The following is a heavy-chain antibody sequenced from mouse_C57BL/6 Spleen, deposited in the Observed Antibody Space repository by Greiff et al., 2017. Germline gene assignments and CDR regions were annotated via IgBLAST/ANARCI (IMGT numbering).Heavy chain of an antibody. CDR1: GFTFSSST. D-gene: IGHD2-4*01. CDR3: ARHNYYYSFYAMDY. Sequence: DVQLVESGGGLVKPGGSLKLSCAASGFTFSSSTMSWVRQTPETRLEWVATLSGGGGNTYYPDSVQGRFTISRDNAKKTLYLQMSSLRSEDTSVYYWARHNYYYSFYAMDYWGQGTSGTVAS. J-gene: IGHJ4*01. V-gene: IGHV5-9*04. CDR2: LSGGGGNT.